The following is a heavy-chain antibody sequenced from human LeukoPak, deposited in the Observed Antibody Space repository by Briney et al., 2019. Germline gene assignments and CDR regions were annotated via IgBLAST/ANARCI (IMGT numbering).Heavy chain of an antibody. V-gene: IGHV4-34*01. J-gene: IGHJ4*02. Sequence: SETLSLTCAVYGGSFSGYYWSWIRQPPGKGLEWIGEINHSGSTNYNPSLKSRVTISVDTSKNQFSLKLSSVTAADTAVYYCARPSYGDYGALDYWGQGTLVTVSS. CDR3: ARPSYGDYGALDY. CDR2: INHSGST. CDR1: GGSFSGYY. D-gene: IGHD4-17*01.